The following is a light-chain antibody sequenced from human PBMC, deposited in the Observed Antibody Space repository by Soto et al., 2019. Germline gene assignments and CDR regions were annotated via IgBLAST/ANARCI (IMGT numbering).Light chain of an antibody. CDR3: LSYTTSSTAYV. J-gene: IGLJ1*01. V-gene: IGLV2-14*01. CDR2: AVS. Sequence: QSALTQPASVSGSPGQSITISCTGTSSDVGGYNYVSWFQQHPGKAPKLMISAVSNRPSGVSNRFSGSKSGNTASLTISGLQAEDEADYYCLSYTTSSTAYVFGTWTKLTVL. CDR1: SSDVGGYNY.